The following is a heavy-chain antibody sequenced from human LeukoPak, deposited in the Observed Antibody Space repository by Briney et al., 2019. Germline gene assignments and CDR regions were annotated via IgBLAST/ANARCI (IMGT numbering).Heavy chain of an antibody. J-gene: IGHJ1*01. CDR2: IYDSGST. D-gene: IGHD2-15*01. Sequence: SQTLSLTCTVPGGSISSGGYYWSWIRQHPGKGLEWIGYIYDSGSTYYNPSLKSRVTISVDTSKNQCSLKLSSVTAADTAVYYCARAPGYCSGGSCYTPPAEYFQHWGQGTLVTVSS. CDR3: ARAPGYCSGGSCYTPPAEYFQH. V-gene: IGHV4-31*03. CDR1: GGSISSGGYY.